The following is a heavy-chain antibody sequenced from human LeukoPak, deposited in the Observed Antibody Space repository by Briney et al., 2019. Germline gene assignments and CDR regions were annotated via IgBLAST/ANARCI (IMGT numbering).Heavy chain of an antibody. CDR1: GASISSGAYY. Sequence: PSETLSLTCSVSGASISSGAYYWTWIRQPPGKGLEWIGSMYFSGSTHYNPSLKSRVTISVDTSKNQFSLKLTSVTAADTAVYYCANAASYSVDYWGQGTLVTVSS. V-gene: IGHV4-39*01. J-gene: IGHJ4*02. CDR3: ANAASYSVDY. D-gene: IGHD1-26*01. CDR2: MYFSGST.